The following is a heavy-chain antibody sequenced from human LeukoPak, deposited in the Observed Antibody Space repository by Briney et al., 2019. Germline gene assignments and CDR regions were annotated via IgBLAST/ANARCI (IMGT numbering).Heavy chain of an antibody. CDR3: ARGWWNLRLFRTGTMGIDY. D-gene: IGHD1-1*01. J-gene: IGHJ4*02. CDR1: GGSFSGYY. Sequence: SETLSLTCAVNGGSFSGYYWSWIRQPPRKGLEWVGEINHSGGTNYNPSLMSRINMSVETSKKQSSRNLRSVTCADTALYYCARGWWNLRLFRTGTMGIDYWGQGTLVTVSS. CDR2: INHSGGT. V-gene: IGHV4-34*01.